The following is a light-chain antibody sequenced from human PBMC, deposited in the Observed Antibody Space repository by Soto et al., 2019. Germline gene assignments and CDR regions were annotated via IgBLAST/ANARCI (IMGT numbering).Light chain of an antibody. V-gene: IGKV3-20*01. CDR2: GAS. J-gene: IGKJ1*01. CDR1: QSVSANY. CDR3: KQYGSSPWT. Sequence: EIVLTQSPDTLSLSPGERATLSCRASQSVSANYLAWYQQKPGQAPRLLIYGASSRATGIPDRFSGSGSGTDFTLTISRLEPEDFAVNYCKQYGSSPWTFGQGTKVEIK.